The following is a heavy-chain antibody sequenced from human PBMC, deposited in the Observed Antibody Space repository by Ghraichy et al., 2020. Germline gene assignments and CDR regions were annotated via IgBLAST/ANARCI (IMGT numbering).Heavy chain of an antibody. CDR1: GGSISSYY. Sequence: SETLSLTCTVSGGSISSYYWSWIRQPPGKGLEWIGYIYYSGSTNYNPSLKSRVTISVDTSKNQFSLKLSSVTAADTAVYYCARVVVVPAADPYNWFDPWGQGTLVTVSS. V-gene: IGHV4-59*08. CDR3: ARVVVVPAADPYNWFDP. J-gene: IGHJ5*02. CDR2: IYYSGST. D-gene: IGHD2-2*01.